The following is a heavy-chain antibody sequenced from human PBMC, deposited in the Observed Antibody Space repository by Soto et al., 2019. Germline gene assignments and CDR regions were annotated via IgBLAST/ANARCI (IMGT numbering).Heavy chain of an antibody. V-gene: IGHV1-18*01. CDR2: ISPYDDKT. Sequence: QVQLAQSPAEVKKPGASVRVSCKASGYTFIKYGIAWVRQAPGQGLEWMGWISPYDDKTIYAQTFQGRVTLTADRSTRTVYLALRSLKSNDTAVYYCARGGYYDNVWGKLSHYGLDKWGQGTSVTVSS. CDR3: ARGGYYDNVWGKLSHYGLDK. CDR1: GYTFIKYG. D-gene: IGHD3-16*01. J-gene: IGHJ6*02.